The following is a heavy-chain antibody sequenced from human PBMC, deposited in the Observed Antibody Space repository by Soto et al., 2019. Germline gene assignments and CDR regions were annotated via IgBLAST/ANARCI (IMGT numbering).Heavy chain of an antibody. CDR1: GGSISSSSYY. D-gene: IGHD3-10*01. V-gene: IGHV4-39*01. CDR2: IYYSGST. Sequence: SETLSLTCTVSGGSISSSSYYWGWIRQPPGKGLEWIGSIYYSGSTYYNPSLKSRVTISVDTSKNQFSLKLSSVTAADTAVYYCARTDYYGSGSYYQQAPIFYGMDVWGQGTTVTVSS. J-gene: IGHJ6*02. CDR3: ARTDYYGSGSYYQQAPIFYGMDV.